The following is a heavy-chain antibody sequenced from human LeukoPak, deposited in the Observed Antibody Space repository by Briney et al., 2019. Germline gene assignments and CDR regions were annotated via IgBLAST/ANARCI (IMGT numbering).Heavy chain of an antibody. CDR2: IKQDGSEK. CDR3: ARWVVAARFDY. Sequence: GGSLRLSCAASGFTFSSYWMSWVRQAPGKGLEWVANIKQDGSEKYYVDSVKGRFTISRDNAKNSLYLQMNSLRAGDTAVYYCARWVVAARFDYWGQGTLVTVSS. D-gene: IGHD2-15*01. J-gene: IGHJ4*02. CDR1: GFTFSSYW. V-gene: IGHV3-7*01.